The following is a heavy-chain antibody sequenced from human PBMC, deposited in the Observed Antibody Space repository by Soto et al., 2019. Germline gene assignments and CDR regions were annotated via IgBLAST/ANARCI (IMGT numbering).Heavy chain of an antibody. CDR2: IYYSGST. Sequence: TSETLSLTCTVSGGSISSYYWSWIRQPPGKGLEWIGYIYYSGSTNYNPSLKSRVTVSVDTSKNQFSLKLSSVTAADTAVYYCARFGDCSGGSCYPLPDYWGQGTLVTVSS. CDR1: GGSISSYY. CDR3: ARFGDCSGGSCYPLPDY. D-gene: IGHD2-15*01. J-gene: IGHJ4*02. V-gene: IGHV4-59*01.